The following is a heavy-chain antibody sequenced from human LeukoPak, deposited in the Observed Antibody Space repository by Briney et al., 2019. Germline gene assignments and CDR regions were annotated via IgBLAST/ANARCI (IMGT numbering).Heavy chain of an antibody. CDR1: GFAFSAYA. Sequence: GGSLRLSCEASGFAFSAYAVNWVRQAPGKGLEWLSYISSSGTTFYYADSVKGRFTISRDNAKNSLYLQMNSLRAEDTAVYYCARDIYYYDSSGYYFPGGSDYWGQGTLVTVSS. CDR2: ISSSGTTF. CDR3: ARDIYYYDSSGYYFPGGSDY. V-gene: IGHV3-48*03. D-gene: IGHD3-22*01. J-gene: IGHJ4*02.